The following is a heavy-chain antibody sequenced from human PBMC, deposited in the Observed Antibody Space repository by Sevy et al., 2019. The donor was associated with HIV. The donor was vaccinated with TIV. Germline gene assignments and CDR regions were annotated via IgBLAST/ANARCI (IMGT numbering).Heavy chain of an antibody. D-gene: IGHD6-13*01. CDR2: ISYDGSNN. J-gene: IGHJ4*02. CDR3: ARGLYLGYSSSWYYFDS. CDR1: GFTFSNYA. Sequence: GGSLRLSCAASGFTFSNYAMHWVRQSPGKGLEWVAVISYDGSNNNYAHSVKGRFTISRDDSKNTLYLQMISLRPEDTAAYYCARGLYLGYSSSWYYFDSWGQGIRVTVSS. V-gene: IGHV3-30-3*01.